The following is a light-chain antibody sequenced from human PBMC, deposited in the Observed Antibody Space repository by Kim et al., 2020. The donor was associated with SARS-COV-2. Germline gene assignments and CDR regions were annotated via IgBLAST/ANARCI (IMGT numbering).Light chain of an antibody. Sequence: QSALTQPASVSGSPGQSITISCTGTSSDVGGYNYVSWYQQHPGKAPKLMIYDVSNRPSGVSNRFSGSKSGNTASLTISGLQAEDEADCYCSSYTSSSTRVLGTGTKVTVL. CDR1: SSDVGGYNY. CDR2: DVS. V-gene: IGLV2-14*03. J-gene: IGLJ1*01. CDR3: SSYTSSSTRV.